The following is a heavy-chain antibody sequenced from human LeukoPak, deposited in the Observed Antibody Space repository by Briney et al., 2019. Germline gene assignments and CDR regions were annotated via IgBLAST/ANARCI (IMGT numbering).Heavy chain of an antibody. J-gene: IGHJ3*02. V-gene: IGHV3-21*01. Sequence: GGSLRLSCAASGFTLSSYSMNWVRQAPGKGLEWVSSISSSSSYIYYADSVKGRFTISRDNAKNSLYLQMNSLRAEDTAVYYCARDSQDRAFDIWGQGTMVTVSS. CDR3: ARDSQDRAFDI. CDR2: ISSSSSYI. CDR1: GFTLSSYS.